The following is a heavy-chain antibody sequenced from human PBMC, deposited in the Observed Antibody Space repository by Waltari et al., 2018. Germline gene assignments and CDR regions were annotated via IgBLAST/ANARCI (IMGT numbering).Heavy chain of an antibody. D-gene: IGHD3-10*01. CDR3: ARELYPPTSNPFDF. CDR1: GFTFSSYW. V-gene: IGHV3-7*01. J-gene: IGHJ4*02. CDR2: IKQDESEK. Sequence: EVQLVESGGGLVQPGGSLRLSCAASGFTFSSYWMSWVRQAPGKGLEWVAQIKQDESEKFYVDSVKGRFTIFRDNGKNLLYLQMDSLRGEDTAVYYCARELYPPTSNPFDFWGQGTRVTVSS.